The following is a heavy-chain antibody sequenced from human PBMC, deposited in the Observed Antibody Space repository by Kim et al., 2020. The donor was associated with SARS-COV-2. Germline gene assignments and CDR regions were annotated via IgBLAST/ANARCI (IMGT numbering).Heavy chain of an antibody. CDR3: ANRLSGCVPFGD. CDR2: VSDNGAET. D-gene: IGHD6-19*01. J-gene: IGHJ4*02. Sequence: GGSLRLSCVASGFTFSSSAMSWVRQAPGKGLEWVSSVSDNGAETYYTDSVKGRFTIFRDNSKSTLYLQMDSLSADDTAVYYCANRLSGCVPFGDWGQGT. CDR1: GFTFSSSA. V-gene: IGHV3-23*01.